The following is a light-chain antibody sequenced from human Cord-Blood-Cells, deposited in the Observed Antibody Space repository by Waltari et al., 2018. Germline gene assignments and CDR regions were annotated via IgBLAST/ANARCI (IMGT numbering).Light chain of an antibody. J-gene: IGKJ5*01. V-gene: IGKV1-39*01. CDR3: QQSYSTPPT. CDR2: AAS. CDR1: QSIGSY. Sequence: DIQMTQSPSSLSASVGDRVTITCRASQSIGSYLNWYRRKPGKAPKLLIYAASSLQSGVPSRFSGSGSGTDFTLTISSLQPEEFATYYCQQSYSTPPTLGQGTRLEIK.